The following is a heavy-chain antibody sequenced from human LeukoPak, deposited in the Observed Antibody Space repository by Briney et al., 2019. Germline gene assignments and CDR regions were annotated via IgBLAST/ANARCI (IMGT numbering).Heavy chain of an antibody. Sequence: PSETLSLTCAVYGGSFSGYYWSWIRQPPGKGLEWIGKINHSGSTNYNPSLKSRVTISVDTSKNQFSLKLSSVTAADTAVYYCARGGNGDEFDPWGQGTLVTVSS. D-gene: IGHD4-17*01. CDR3: ARGGNGDEFDP. J-gene: IGHJ5*02. V-gene: IGHV4-34*01. CDR1: GGSFSGYY. CDR2: INHSGST.